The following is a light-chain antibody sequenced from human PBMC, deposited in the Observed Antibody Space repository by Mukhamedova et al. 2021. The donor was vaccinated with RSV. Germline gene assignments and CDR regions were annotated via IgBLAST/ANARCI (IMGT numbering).Light chain of an antibody. CDR2: AAS. J-gene: IGKJ3*01. CDR3: QQSYNTPVT. Sequence: WYQRRVHGNAPKLLIYAASSLYSGVPSRFSGSGSGTDFTLTISSLQPDDFATYFCQQSYNTPVTFGPGTKVDIK. V-gene: IGKV1-39*01.